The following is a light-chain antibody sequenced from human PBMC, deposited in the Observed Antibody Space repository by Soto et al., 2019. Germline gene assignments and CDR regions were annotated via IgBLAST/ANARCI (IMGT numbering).Light chain of an antibody. CDR1: SSDVGGYNY. Sequence: QSALTQPPSASGSPGQSVTISCTGTSSDVGGYNYVSWYQQHPGKAPKLMISEVSKRPSGVPGRFSGSKSGNTASLTVSGPHAEDEAYYYCRSFAGNNNLVFGGGTKLTVL. V-gene: IGLV2-8*01. J-gene: IGLJ2*01. CDR2: EVS. CDR3: RSFAGNNNLV.